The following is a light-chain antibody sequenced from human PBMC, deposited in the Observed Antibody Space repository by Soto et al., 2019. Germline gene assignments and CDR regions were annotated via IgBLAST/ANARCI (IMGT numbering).Light chain of an antibody. V-gene: IGKV3-15*01. Sequence: IVMTQSPVTLSVSPGERVTLSCRASQTVRTNLAWFQQKPGQTPRLLIFGASTRATGIPTRFTGSGSETELALTIDRLQSEDVAVYYCQQYYTWRADIFGQWTKLEI. CDR2: GAS. CDR1: QTVRTN. J-gene: IGKJ2*01. CDR3: QQYYTWRADI.